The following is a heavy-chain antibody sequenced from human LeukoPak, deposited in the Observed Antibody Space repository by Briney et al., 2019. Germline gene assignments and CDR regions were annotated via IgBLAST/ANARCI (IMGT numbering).Heavy chain of an antibody. V-gene: IGHV4-4*02. CDR3: ARADTRDGYNSPYFGY. CDR2: IYHSGTT. Sequence: PSGTLSLTCAVSGGSISSSNWWSWVRQPPGKGLEWIGEIYHSGTTNYNPSLKSRVTISVDKSNNQFSLKLSSVTAADTAVYYCARADTRDGYNSPYFGYWGQGTLVTVSS. CDR1: GGSISSSNW. D-gene: IGHD5-24*01. J-gene: IGHJ4*02.